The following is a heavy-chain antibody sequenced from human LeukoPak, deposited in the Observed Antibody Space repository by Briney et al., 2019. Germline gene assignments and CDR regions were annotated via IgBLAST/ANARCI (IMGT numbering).Heavy chain of an antibody. CDR3: ARDRVLRYFDWLSRTGFDY. CDR1: GHTFTSYY. CDR2: INPSGGST. D-gene: IGHD3-9*01. Sequence: GASVKVSCKASGHTFTSYYMHWVRQAPGQGLDWMGIINPSGGSTSYAQKFQGRVTMTRDMSTSTVYMELSSLRSEDTAVYYCARDRVLRYFDWLSRTGFDYWGQGTLVTVSS. J-gene: IGHJ4*02. V-gene: IGHV1-46*01.